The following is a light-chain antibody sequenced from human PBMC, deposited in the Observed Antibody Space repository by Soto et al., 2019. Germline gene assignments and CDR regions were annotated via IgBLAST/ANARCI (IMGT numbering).Light chain of an antibody. CDR2: DAS. J-gene: IGKJ2*02. V-gene: IGKV1-5*01. CDR3: QQYNSYSRT. Sequence: DIQMTQSPSTLSASVGDRVTITCRASQSISSWLAWYQQKPGKAPKLLIYDASSFESGVPSRLSGSGSGTEFALTRSRLQPDDFATYYCQQYNSYSRTFGQGTKLEIK. CDR1: QSISSW.